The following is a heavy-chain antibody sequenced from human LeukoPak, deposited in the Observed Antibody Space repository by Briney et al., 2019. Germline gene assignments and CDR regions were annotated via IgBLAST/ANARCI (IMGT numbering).Heavy chain of an antibody. CDR1: GFTFRSYW. V-gene: IGHV3-7*01. Sequence: GGSLRLSCAASGFTFRSYWMTWVRQAPGKGLEWVANINQDGNMENYADSVKGRFTISRDNARNSLYLQMNSLRSEDTAIYYCARDGGWYRDYWGQGTLVTVSS. J-gene: IGHJ4*02. CDR3: ARDGGWYRDY. CDR2: INQDGNME. D-gene: IGHD6-19*01.